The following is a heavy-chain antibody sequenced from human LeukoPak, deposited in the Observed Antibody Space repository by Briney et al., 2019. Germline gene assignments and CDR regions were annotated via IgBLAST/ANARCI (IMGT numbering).Heavy chain of an antibody. D-gene: IGHD3-16*01. Sequence: PSETLALTCTVSGGSISSYYWSWIRQPPGKGLEWIGYIYYSGSTNYNPSLKSRVTMSLDTSKNQFSLKLRPVTAADTAVYYCARELRDAFDIWGQGTMVIVSS. CDR1: GGSISSYY. J-gene: IGHJ3*02. CDR3: ARELRDAFDI. V-gene: IGHV4-59*01. CDR2: IYYSGST.